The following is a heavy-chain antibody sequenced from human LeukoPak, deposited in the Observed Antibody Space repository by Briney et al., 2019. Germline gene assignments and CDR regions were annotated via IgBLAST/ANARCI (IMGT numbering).Heavy chain of an antibody. J-gene: IGHJ6*02. D-gene: IGHD6-13*01. CDR2: IIPILGIA. CDR1: GGTFSRYA. CDR3: ARDDAAAAPYYYGMDV. V-gene: IGHV1-69*04. Sequence: ASVKVSCKASGGTFSRYAISWVRQAPGKGLEWMGMIIPILGIANYAQKFQGRVTITVDKSTSTAYMELSSLRSEDTAVYYCARDDAAAAPYYYGMDVWGQGTTVTVSS.